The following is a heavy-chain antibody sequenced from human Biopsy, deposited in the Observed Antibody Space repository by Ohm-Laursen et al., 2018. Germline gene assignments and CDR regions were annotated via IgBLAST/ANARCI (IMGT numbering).Heavy chain of an antibody. CDR1: GFTFSTHW. CDR3: ARAPFGSGSYSEFDY. Sequence: LSLTCAASGFTFSTHWISWVRQAPGKGLEWVATIKKDGSEKYYVDSVKGRFTISRDNSKSSLSLQMNSLRGEDTAVYYCARAPFGSGSYSEFDYWGQGSLVTVSS. J-gene: IGHJ4*02. CDR2: IKKDGSEK. V-gene: IGHV3-7*01. D-gene: IGHD3-22*01.